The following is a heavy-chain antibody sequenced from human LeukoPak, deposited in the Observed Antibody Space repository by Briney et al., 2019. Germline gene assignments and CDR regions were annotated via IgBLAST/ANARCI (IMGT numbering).Heavy chain of an antibody. CDR1: GYTFTSYG. CDR3: AREQEGFFYYYGMDV. V-gene: IGHV1-18*01. J-gene: IGHJ6*02. Sequence: ASVKVSCKASGYTFTSYGIGWVRQAPGQGLEWMGWISAYNGNTNYAQKLQGRVTMTTDTSTSTAYMELRSLRSDDTAVYYCAREQEGFFYYYGMDVWGQGTLVTVSS. CDR2: ISAYNGNT.